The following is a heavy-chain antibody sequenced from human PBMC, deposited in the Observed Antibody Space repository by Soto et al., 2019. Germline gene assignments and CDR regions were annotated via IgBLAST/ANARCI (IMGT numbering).Heavy chain of an antibody. D-gene: IGHD5-18*01. J-gene: IGHJ4*02. CDR2: IYPGDSDT. CDR3: ARQDYNYAYFDF. Sequence: PGESLKISCKASDTTHWIGWVRQKPGKGLEWMGIIYPGDSDTKYSPSFQGQVTISVDKSISTACLQWSSLQASDTAMYYCARQDYNYAYFDFWGQGTLVTV. CDR1: DTTHW. V-gene: IGHV5-51*01.